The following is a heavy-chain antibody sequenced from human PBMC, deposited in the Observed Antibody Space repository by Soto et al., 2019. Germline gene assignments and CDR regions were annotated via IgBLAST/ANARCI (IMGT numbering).Heavy chain of an antibody. CDR3: GTVRASWYVDY. Sequence: QVQLQESGPGLAKPSQTLSLTCTVSGGSISSGGYYWSWIRQPPGKGLEWIAYISYSWNTYYNPSLKSRISISADTCKNQFSLELKSVTVADTAVYYCGTVRASWYVDYWGQGTLVTVSS. V-gene: IGHV4-30-4*01. D-gene: IGHD2-2*01. J-gene: IGHJ4*02. CDR1: GGSISSGGYY. CDR2: ISYSWNT.